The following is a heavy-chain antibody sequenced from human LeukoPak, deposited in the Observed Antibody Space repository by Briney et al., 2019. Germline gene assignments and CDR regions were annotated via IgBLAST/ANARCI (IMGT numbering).Heavy chain of an antibody. V-gene: IGHV1-18*04. CDR1: GYTFTSYG. Sequence: GASVKVSCKASGYTFTSYGISWVRQAPGQGLEWMGWISAYNGNTNYAQKLQGRVTMTTDTSTSTAYMELRSLRSDDTAVYYCARRPSWDGGSGSCSHAFDICGQGTMVTVSS. D-gene: IGHD3-10*01. J-gene: IGHJ3*02. CDR3: ARRPSWDGGSGSCSHAFDI. CDR2: ISAYNGNT.